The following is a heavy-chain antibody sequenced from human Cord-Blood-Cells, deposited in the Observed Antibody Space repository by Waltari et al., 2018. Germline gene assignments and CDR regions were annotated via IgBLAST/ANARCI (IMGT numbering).Heavy chain of an antibody. D-gene: IGHD6-13*01. CDR3: ARASSWYGGVDY. CDR1: GFTFSSYA. J-gene: IGHJ4*02. CDR2: KSYDGSNK. V-gene: IGHV3-30-3*01. Sequence: QVQLVESGGGVVQPGRSLRLSCAASGFTFSSYAMHWVRQAPGKGLGWVAVKSYDGSNKYYADAVKGRFTISRDNSKNTLYLQMNSLRAEDTAVYYCARASSWYGGVDYWGQGTLVTVSS.